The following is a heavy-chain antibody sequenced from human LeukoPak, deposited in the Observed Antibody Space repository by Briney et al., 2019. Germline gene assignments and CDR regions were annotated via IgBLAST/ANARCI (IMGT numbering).Heavy chain of an antibody. CDR1: GFTFSSYS. CDR2: ISSLSGTI. CDR3: ARDKGGMVPFDY. V-gene: IGHV3-48*01. Sequence: PGGSLRLSCAASGFTFSSYSMNWVRQAPGEGLEWVSYISSLSGTIYYADSVKGRFTISRDNAKNSLYLQMDSLRAEDTAVYYCARDKGGMVPFDYWGQGTLVTVSS. J-gene: IGHJ4*02. D-gene: IGHD3-10*01.